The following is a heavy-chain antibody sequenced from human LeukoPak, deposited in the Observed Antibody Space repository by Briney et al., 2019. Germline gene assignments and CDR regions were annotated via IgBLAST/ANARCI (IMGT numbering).Heavy chain of an antibody. Sequence: PGRSLRLSCAASGFTFNMYGMHWVRQAPGKGLEWVAVIWYDGSNKYYADSVKGRFTISRDNSKNTLYLQMNSLRAEDTAVYYCARDRATAFDYWGQGTLVTVSS. J-gene: IGHJ4*02. CDR1: GFTFNMYG. CDR3: ARDRATAFDY. D-gene: IGHD5-12*01. CDR2: IWYDGSNK. V-gene: IGHV3-33*08.